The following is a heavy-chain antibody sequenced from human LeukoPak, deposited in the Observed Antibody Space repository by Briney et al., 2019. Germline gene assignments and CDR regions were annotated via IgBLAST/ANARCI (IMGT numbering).Heavy chain of an antibody. CDR3: AREDYYYGMDV. CDR2: IGTAGDP. J-gene: IGHJ6*04. V-gene: IGHV3-13*05. Sequence: GRSLRLSCAASGFTFDDYAMHWVRQPPGKGLEWVSAIGTAGDPYYPGSVKGRFTISRENAKNSLYLQMNSLRAGDTAVYYCAREDYYYGMDVWGKGTTVTVSS. CDR1: GFTFDDYA.